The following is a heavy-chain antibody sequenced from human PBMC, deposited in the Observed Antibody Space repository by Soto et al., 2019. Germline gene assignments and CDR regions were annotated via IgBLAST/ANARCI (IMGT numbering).Heavy chain of an antibody. CDR1: GYTFTSYG. D-gene: IGHD6-13*01. CDR2: ISAYNGNT. V-gene: IGHV1-18*01. Sequence: DSVKVSCKASGYTFTSYGISWVRQAPGQGLEWMGWISAYNGNTNYAQKLQGRVTMTTDTSTSTAYMELRSLRSDDTAVYYCARDLWARIAAAGTWFDPWGQGTLVTVSS. CDR3: ARDLWARIAAAGTWFDP. J-gene: IGHJ5*02.